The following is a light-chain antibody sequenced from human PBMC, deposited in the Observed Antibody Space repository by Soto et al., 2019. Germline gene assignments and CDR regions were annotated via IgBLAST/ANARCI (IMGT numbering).Light chain of an antibody. CDR1: SNDVGGYNY. CDR3: ASYTGSSTLV. Sequence: QSVLAQPASVSGSPGQSITISCTGTSNDVGGYNYVCWYQQIPGKAPKLMIYEVRKRPSGISSRFSGSKSGNTASLTISGLQAEDEGDYYCASYTGSSTLVFGAGTKLTVL. V-gene: IGLV2-14*01. CDR2: EVR. J-gene: IGLJ2*01.